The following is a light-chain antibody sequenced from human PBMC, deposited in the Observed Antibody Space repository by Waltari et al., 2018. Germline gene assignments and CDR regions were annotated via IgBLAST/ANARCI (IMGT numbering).Light chain of an antibody. CDR3: AAWDDSLNGHVV. Sequence: QSVLTQPPSASGTPGPRVTISCSGSSSNLGSNVMNWYQQHQGSAPKILIQSNNQRPSGVPARFSGSKSGTSASLAISGLQSADEADYYCAAWDDSLNGHVVFGGGTKLTVL. J-gene: IGLJ2*01. V-gene: IGLV1-44*01. CDR1: SSNLGSNV. CDR2: SNN.